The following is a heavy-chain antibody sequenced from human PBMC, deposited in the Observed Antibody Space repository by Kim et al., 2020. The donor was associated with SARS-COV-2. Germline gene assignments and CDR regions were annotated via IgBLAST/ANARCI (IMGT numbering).Heavy chain of an antibody. CDR3: ARVRYCSSTSCYRPSVFDY. D-gene: IGHD2-2*02. J-gene: IGHJ4*02. Sequence: SRVTISVDTSKNQFSLKLSSVTAADTAVYYCARVRYCSSTSCYRPSVFDYWGQGTLVTVSS. V-gene: IGHV4-34*01.